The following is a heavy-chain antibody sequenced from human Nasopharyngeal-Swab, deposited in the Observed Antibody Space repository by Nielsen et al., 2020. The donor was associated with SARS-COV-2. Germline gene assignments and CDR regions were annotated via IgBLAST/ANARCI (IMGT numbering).Heavy chain of an antibody. CDR3: AKEPVTITFGAAVAFDI. D-gene: IGHD3-16*01. J-gene: IGHJ3*02. CDR2: ISWNSGSI. CDR1: GFTFDDYA. Sequence: GGSLRLSCAASGFTFDDYAMHWVRQAPGKGLEWVSGISWNSGSIGYVDSVKGRFTISRDNAKNSLYLQMNSLRAEDTALYYCAKEPVTITFGAAVAFDIWGQGTMVTVSS. V-gene: IGHV3-9*01.